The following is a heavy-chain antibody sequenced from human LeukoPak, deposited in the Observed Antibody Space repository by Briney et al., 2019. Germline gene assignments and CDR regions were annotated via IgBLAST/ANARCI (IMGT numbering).Heavy chain of an antibody. CDR3: AREHYDSSGQYYMDV. V-gene: IGHV1-2*02. CDR1: GYTFTGYY. Sequence: ASVKVSCKASGYTFTGYYMHWVRQAPGQGLEWMGWINPNGGGTNYAQKFQGRVTMTRDTSISTAYMELSRLRSDDTAVYYCAREHYDSSGQYYMDVWGKGTTVTVSS. J-gene: IGHJ6*03. CDR2: INPNGGGT. D-gene: IGHD3-22*01.